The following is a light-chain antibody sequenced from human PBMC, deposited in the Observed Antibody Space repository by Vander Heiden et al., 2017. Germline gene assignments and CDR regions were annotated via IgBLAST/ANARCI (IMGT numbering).Light chain of an antibody. CDR2: LGS. CDR3: MQALQTQLT. Sequence: DLVMTQSPLSLPVTPGEPASISCRSSQSLLHSNGYNYLDWYLQKPGQSPQLLIYLGSNRASGVPDRFSGSGSGTDFTLKISRVEAEDVGVYYCMQALQTQLTFGGGTKMEIK. V-gene: IGKV2-28*01. J-gene: IGKJ4*01. CDR1: QSLLHSNGYNY.